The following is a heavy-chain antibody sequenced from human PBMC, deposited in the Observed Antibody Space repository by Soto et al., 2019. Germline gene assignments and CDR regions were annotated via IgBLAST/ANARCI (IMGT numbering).Heavy chain of an antibody. D-gene: IGHD2-8*01. J-gene: IGHJ4*02. CDR1: GYIFTNYY. V-gene: IGHV1-18*04. Sequence: ASVKVSCKASGYIFTNYYMHWVRQAPGQGLEWMGWISAYNGNTNYAQKLQGRVTMTTDTSTSTAYMELRSLRSDDTAVYYCARSPDIVLMVEFDYWGQGTLVTVSS. CDR3: ARSPDIVLMVEFDY. CDR2: ISAYNGNT.